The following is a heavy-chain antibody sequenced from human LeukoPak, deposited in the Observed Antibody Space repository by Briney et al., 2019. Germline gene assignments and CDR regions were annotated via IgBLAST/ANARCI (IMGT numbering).Heavy chain of an antibody. CDR3: ASGYSGYDGSV. CDR1: GFTVSSNY. Sequence: GGSLRLSCAASGFTVSSNYMSWVRQAPGKGLEWVSVIYSGGSTYYADSVKGRFTISRDNSKNTLYLQMNSLRAEDTAVYYCASGYSGYDGSVWGQGTLVTVSS. V-gene: IGHV3-53*01. J-gene: IGHJ4*02. D-gene: IGHD5-12*01. CDR2: IYSGGST.